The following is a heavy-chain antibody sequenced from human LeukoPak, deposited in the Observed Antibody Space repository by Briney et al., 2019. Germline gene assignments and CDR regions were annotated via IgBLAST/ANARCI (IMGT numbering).Heavy chain of an antibody. V-gene: IGHV1-2*02. CDR2: INPNSGGT. D-gene: IGHD3-10*01. CDR3: ARGLLWFGELGVGGMDV. J-gene: IGHJ6*02. Sequence: ASVKVSCKASGYTFTGYYMHWVRQAPGQGLEWMGWINPNSGGTNYAQKFQGGVTMTRDTSISTAYMELSRLRSDDTAVYYCARGLLWFGELGVGGMDVWGQGTTVTVSS. CDR1: GYTFTGYY.